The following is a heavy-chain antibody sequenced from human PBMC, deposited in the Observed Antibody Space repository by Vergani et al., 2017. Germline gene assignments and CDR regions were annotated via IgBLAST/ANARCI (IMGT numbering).Heavy chain of an antibody. V-gene: IGHV3-30*01. CDR3: AKVPYYYDPNRRGGYFDY. J-gene: IGHJ4*02. CDR1: GFTFSSYA. D-gene: IGHD3-22*01. Sequence: QVQLVESGGGVVQPGRSLRLSCAASGFTFSSYAMHWFRQAPGKGLEWVAVISYDGSNKYYADSVKGRLTISRDSSKNTLYLQMNSLKAEDKSVYYCAKVPYYYDPNRRGGYFDYWGQGTLVTVSS. CDR2: ISYDGSNK.